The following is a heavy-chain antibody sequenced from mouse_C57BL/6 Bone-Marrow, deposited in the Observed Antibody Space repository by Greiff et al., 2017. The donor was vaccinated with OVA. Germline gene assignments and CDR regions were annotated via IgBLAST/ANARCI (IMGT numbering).Heavy chain of an antibody. J-gene: IGHJ4*01. CDR3: ARGRKNYDYGEGDAMDY. CDR2: IYIGNGYT. V-gene: IGHV1-58*01. D-gene: IGHD2-4*01. Sequence: VQLQQSGAELVRPGSSVKMSCKTSGYTFTSYGINWVKQRPGQGLEWIGYIYIGNGYTAYNEKFKGKATLTSDTSSSTAYMQLSSLTSEESASYFCARGRKNYDYGEGDAMDYWGQGTSVTVSS. CDR1: GYTFTSYG.